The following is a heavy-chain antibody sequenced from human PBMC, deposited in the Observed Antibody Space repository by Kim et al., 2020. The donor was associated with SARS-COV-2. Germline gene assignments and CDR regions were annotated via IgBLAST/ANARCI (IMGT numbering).Heavy chain of an antibody. CDR3: ARDSLALGSAIQDY. J-gene: IGHJ4*02. V-gene: IGHV3-48*02. CDR2: ISRSGTDT. Sequence: GGSMRLSCAASGFTFSTCTMNWVRQAPGKGLEWISSISRSGTDTYYTDSVKGRFTISRDNAKNSLFLQMNSLRDEDTAVYYCARDSLALGSAIQDYWGQGTLVTVSS. D-gene: IGHD2-21*01. CDR1: GFTFSTCT.